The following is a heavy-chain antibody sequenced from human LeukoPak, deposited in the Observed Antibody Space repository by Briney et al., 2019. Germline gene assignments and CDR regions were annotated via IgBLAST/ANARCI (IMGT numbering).Heavy chain of an antibody. V-gene: IGHV3-7*01. CDR1: GFTFSSYW. D-gene: IGHD7-27*01. CDR2: IKQDGSEK. CDR3: ARDRYQNWGWLGNYYYGMDV. Sequence: GGSLRLSCAASGFTFSSYWMSWVRQAPGKGLEWVANIKQDGSEKYYVDSVKGRFTISRDNAKNSLYLQMNSLRAEDTAVYYCARDRYQNWGWLGNYYYGMDVWGQGTTVTVSS. J-gene: IGHJ6*02.